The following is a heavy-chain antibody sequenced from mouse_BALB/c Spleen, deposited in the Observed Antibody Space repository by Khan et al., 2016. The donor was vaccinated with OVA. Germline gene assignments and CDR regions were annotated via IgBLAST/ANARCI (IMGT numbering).Heavy chain of an antibody. CDR2: INTETGEP. Sequence: QIQLVQSGPELKKPGEAVKISCKASGYTFTDYSMHWVKQAPGKGLKWMGWINTETGEPTYADDFKGRFAFSLETSASTAYLQINNLKNEDTATYFCARDRYDYFDYWGQGTTLTVSS. CDR1: GYTFTDYS. CDR3: ARDRYDYFDY. J-gene: IGHJ2*01. V-gene: IGHV9-2-1*01. D-gene: IGHD2-14*01.